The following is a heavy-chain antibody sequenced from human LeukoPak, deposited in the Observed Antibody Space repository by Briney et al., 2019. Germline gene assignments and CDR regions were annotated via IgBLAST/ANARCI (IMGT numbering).Heavy chain of an antibody. D-gene: IGHD6-19*01. V-gene: IGHV3-53*01. J-gene: IGHJ6*02. CDR2: IYSGGRT. CDR3: ATATYSSGWSFVYYYYYGMDV. Sequence: PGGSLRLSCAASGFTVSSNYMSWVRQAPGKGLEWVSVIYSGGRTYYADSVKGRFTISRDNSKNTLYLQMNSLRAEDTAVYYCATATYSSGWSFVYYYYYGMDVWGQGTTVTVSS. CDR1: GFTVSSNY.